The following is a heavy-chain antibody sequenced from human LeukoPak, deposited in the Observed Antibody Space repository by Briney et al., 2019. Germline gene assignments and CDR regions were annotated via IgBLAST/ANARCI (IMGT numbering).Heavy chain of an antibody. V-gene: IGHV3-21*01. CDR1: GFTFSSYS. D-gene: IGHD2-15*01. Sequence: GGSLRLSCAASGFTFSSYSMNWVRQAPGKGLEWVSSISSSSSYIYYADSVKGRFTISRDNAKNSLYLQMNSLRAEDTAVYYCARDREVVAATFDYWGQGTMVTVSS. CDR2: ISSSSSYI. J-gene: IGHJ4*02. CDR3: ARDREVVAATFDY.